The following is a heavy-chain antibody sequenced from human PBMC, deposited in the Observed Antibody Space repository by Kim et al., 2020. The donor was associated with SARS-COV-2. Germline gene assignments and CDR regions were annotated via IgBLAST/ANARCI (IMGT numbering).Heavy chain of an antibody. J-gene: IGHJ4*02. Sequence: YNPSLKSRVTISVDTSKNQFSLKLSSVTAADTAVYYCARHCRQLVPKIDYWGQGTLVTVSS. V-gene: IGHV4-39*01. CDR3: ARHCRQLVPKIDY. D-gene: IGHD6-13*01.